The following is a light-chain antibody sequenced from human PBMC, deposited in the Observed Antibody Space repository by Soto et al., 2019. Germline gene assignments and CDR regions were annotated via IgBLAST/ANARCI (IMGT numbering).Light chain of an antibody. CDR1: QGIRDD. CDR2: AAS. CDR3: LQHYSHPPWT. Sequence: DIQMTQSPSSLSASVGDRVTITCRASQGIRDDLNWYQQKPGKAPKRLIYAASSLQSGVPSRFGGSGSETEFTLTISDLQPEDFATYYCLQHYSHPPWTFGQGTTVEIK. V-gene: IGKV1-17*02. J-gene: IGKJ1*01.